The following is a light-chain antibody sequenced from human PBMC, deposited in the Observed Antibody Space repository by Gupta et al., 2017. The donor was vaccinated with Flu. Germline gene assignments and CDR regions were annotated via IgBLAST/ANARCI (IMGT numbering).Light chain of an antibody. CDR1: SSNIGSNT. J-gene: IGLJ1*01. V-gene: IGLV1-44*01. CDR3: AAWDDSLNGHYV. CDR2: GNN. Sequence: QSVLAQPPSASGTPGQRVTISCSGSSSNIGSNTVNWYQQVPGTAPKLLIYGNNPRPSGVPDRSSGSKSGTSASLAISGLQSEDEADYYCAAWDDSLNGHYVFGTGTKVTVL.